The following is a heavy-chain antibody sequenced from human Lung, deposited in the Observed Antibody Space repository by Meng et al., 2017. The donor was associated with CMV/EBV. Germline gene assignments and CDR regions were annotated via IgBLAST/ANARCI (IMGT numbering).Heavy chain of an antibody. Sequence: QGQLRGPGPGLGKPSGTLSLTCAVSGGSISSSNWWSWVRQPPGKGLEWIGEIYHSGSTNYNPSLKSRVTISVDKSKNQFSLKLSSVTAADTAVYYCASFPPPGKQWLVTDYWGQGTLVTVSS. D-gene: IGHD6-19*01. J-gene: IGHJ4*02. CDR2: IYHSGST. V-gene: IGHV4-4*02. CDR1: GGSISSSNW. CDR3: ASFPPPGKQWLVTDY.